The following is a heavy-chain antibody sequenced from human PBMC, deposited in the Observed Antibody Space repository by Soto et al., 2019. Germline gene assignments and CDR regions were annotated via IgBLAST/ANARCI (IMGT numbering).Heavy chain of an antibody. Sequence: PGGSLRLSCTASGFIFGIYGMHWVRQAPGKGLEWVALISYDGTNKYYPDSVKGRFTISRDNPRNMLYLEMNSLSAEDTTMYYCARGTRDFCGRECSSANWGQGTQVTVSS. CDR2: ISYDGTNK. CDR3: ARGTRDFCGRECSSAN. V-gene: IGHV3-30*03. D-gene: IGHD2-21*01. CDR1: GFIFGIYG. J-gene: IGHJ4*02.